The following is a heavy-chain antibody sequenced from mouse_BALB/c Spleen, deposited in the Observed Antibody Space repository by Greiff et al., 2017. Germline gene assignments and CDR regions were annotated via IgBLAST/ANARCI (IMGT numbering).Heavy chain of an antibody. CDR2: ISSGSSTI. J-gene: IGHJ4*01. V-gene: IGHV5-17*02. Sequence: EVMLVESGGGLVQPGGSRKLSCAASGFTFSSFGMHWVRQAPEKGLEWVAYISSGSSTIYYADTVKGRFTISRDNPKNTLFLQMTSLRSEDTAMYYCARSSTATYAMDYWGQGTSVTVSS. D-gene: IGHD1-2*01. CDR1: GFTFSSFG. CDR3: ARSSTATYAMDY.